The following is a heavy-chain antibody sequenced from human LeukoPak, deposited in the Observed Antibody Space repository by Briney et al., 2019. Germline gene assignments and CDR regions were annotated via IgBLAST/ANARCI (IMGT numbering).Heavy chain of an antibody. J-gene: IGHJ4*02. D-gene: IGHD3-22*01. CDR2: IQYDGNNK. CDR1: GFTFRNYG. V-gene: IGHV3-30*02. CDR3: ARVKDYYDDY. Sequence: PGGSLRLSCAASGFTFRNYGMHWVRQAPGKGLEWVALIQYDGNNKYYPDSVKGRFTISRDNSKNTLYLQMNSLRAEDTAVYYCARVKDYYDDYWGQGTLVTVSS.